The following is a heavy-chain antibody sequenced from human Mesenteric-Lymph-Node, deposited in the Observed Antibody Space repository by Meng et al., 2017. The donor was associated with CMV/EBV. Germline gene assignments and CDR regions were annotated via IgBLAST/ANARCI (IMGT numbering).Heavy chain of an antibody. Sequence: GGSLRLSCAASGFTFSSYAMHWVRQAPGKGLEWVAVISYDGSNKYYADSVKGRFTISRDNSKNTLYLQMNSLRAEDTAVYYCARNEELVPSINYYYYGMDVWGQGTTVTVSS. V-gene: IGHV3-30-3*01. CDR1: GFTFSSYA. CDR3: ARNEELVPSINYYYYGMDV. D-gene: IGHD6-6*01. J-gene: IGHJ6*02. CDR2: ISYDGSNK.